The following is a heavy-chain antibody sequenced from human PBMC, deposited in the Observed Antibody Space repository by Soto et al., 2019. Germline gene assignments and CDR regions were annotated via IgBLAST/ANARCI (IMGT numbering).Heavy chain of an antibody. Sequence: QVQLVESGGGVVQPGRSPRLSCAASGFTFSSYGMHWVRQAPGKGLEWVAVISYDGSNKYYADSVKGRFTISRDNSKNTLYLQMNSLRAEDTAVYYCAKDSGSGQITMVRGDLSYFDYWGQGTLVTVSS. CDR2: ISYDGSNK. D-gene: IGHD3-10*01. J-gene: IGHJ4*02. CDR1: GFTFSSYG. V-gene: IGHV3-30*18. CDR3: AKDSGSGQITMVRGDLSYFDY.